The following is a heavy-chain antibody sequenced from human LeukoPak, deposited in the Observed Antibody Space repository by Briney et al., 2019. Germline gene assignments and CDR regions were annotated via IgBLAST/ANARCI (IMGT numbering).Heavy chain of an antibody. CDR3: VTFDYYDILTGDYKRSDY. V-gene: IGHV4-39*07. D-gene: IGHD3-9*01. CDR1: GASIISNNYY. J-gene: IGHJ4*02. CDR2: IYYTGST. Sequence: PSETLSLTCAVSGASIISNNYYWGWVRQPPGKGLEWIGSIYYTGSTYYNPSLKSRVTISGDTSKDQFSLKLNSVTAADTAVYYCVTFDYYDILTGDYKRSDYWGQGTLVSVSS.